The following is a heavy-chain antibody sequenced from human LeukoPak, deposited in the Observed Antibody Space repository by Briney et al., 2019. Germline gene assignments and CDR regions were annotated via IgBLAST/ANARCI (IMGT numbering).Heavy chain of an antibody. Sequence: SETLSLTCAVYGGSFSGYYWSWIRQPPGKGLEWIGEINHSGSTNYNPSLKSRVTISVDTSKNQFSLKLSSVTAADTAVYYCAGAQALYYYYYYYMDVWGKGTTVTVSS. CDR3: AGAQALYYYYYYYMDV. CDR1: GGSFSGYY. CDR2: INHSGST. V-gene: IGHV4-34*01. J-gene: IGHJ6*03.